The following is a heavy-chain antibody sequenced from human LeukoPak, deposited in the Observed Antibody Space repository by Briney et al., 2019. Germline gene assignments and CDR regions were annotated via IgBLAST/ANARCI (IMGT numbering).Heavy chain of an antibody. CDR3: AKFEFGF. Sequence: PSETLSLTCTVSGGSISTSSYYWGWIRQPPGKGLEWVSAISGSGGSTYYADSVKGRFTISRDNSKNTLYLQMNSLRDEDTAVYYCAKFEFGFWGQGTLVTVSS. D-gene: IGHD3-16*01. CDR1: GGSISTSSYY. CDR2: ISGSGGST. J-gene: IGHJ4*02. V-gene: IGHV3-23*01.